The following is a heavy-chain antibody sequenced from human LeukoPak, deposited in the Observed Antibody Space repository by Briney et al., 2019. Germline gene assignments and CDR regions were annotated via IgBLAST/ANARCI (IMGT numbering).Heavy chain of an antibody. J-gene: IGHJ6*01. CDR3: VRDPSGWGMDV. Sequence: PGGSLRLSCSASGFSFSSYDMHWVRQATGKALEWVSAIGTAGDTHYLGSVKGRFTISRENAKNSLYLQMNSLRFGDTAVYYCVRDPSGWGMDVWGQGPTVTVSS. D-gene: IGHD6-19*01. CDR2: IGTAGDT. V-gene: IGHV3-13*01. CDR1: GFSFSSYD.